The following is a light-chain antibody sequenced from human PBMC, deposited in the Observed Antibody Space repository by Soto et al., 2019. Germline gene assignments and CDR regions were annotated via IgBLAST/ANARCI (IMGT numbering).Light chain of an antibody. V-gene: IGKV3D-15*02. CDR2: DAS. CDR1: QSVSSN. CDR3: QQYDNSPIT. J-gene: IGKJ5*01. Sequence: EVLMTQSPSTLSVSPGERATLSCRASQSVSSNLAWYQQKPGQAPRLLIYDASNRATGIPARFSGSGSETDFTLTISRLEPEDFAVYYCQQYDNSPITFGQGTRLETK.